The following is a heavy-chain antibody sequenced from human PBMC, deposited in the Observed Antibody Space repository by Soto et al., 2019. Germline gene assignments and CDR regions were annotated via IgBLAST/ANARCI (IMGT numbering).Heavy chain of an antibody. J-gene: IGHJ4*02. CDR3: ARDSQPGYSYGYFDY. Sequence: GASVKVSCKASGYTFTSYYMHWVRQAPGQGLEWMGIINPSGGSTSYAQKFQGRVTMTRDTSTSTVYMELSSLRSEDTAVYYCARDSQPGYSYGYFDYWGQGTLVTVSS. CDR1: GYTFTSYY. D-gene: IGHD5-18*01. CDR2: INPSGGST. V-gene: IGHV1-46*01.